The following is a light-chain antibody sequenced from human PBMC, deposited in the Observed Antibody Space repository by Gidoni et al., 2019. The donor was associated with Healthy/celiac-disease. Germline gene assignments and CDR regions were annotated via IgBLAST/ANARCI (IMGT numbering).Light chain of an antibody. V-gene: IGKV1-39*01. Sequence: DMQMTQDPASLSASVGDRVTITCRASQSISSYLNWYQQKPGKAPKLLIYAASSLQSGVPSRFSGSGSGTDFTLTISSLQPEDFATYYCQQRYSTPRTFGQGTKLEIK. CDR3: QQRYSTPRT. CDR2: AAS. CDR1: QSISSY. J-gene: IGKJ2*02.